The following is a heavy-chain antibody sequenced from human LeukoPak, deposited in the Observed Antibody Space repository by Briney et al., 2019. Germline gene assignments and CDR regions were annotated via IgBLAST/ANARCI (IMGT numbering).Heavy chain of an antibody. Sequence: GASVKVSCKVSGYTLTELSMHWVRQAPGKGLEWMGGFDPEDGETIYAQKFLGRVTITEDTSTDTAYMELSSLRSEDTAVYYCATVKRYYYDSSGYNPFDYWGQGTLVTVSS. D-gene: IGHD3-22*01. CDR2: FDPEDGET. V-gene: IGHV1-24*01. J-gene: IGHJ4*02. CDR1: GYTLTELS. CDR3: ATVKRYYYDSSGYNPFDY.